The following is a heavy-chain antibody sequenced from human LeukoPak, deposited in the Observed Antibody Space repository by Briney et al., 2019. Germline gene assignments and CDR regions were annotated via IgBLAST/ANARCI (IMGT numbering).Heavy chain of an antibody. V-gene: IGHV3-11*01. Sequence: KSGGSLRLSCAASGFTFSDYDMSWIRQAPGKGLEWVSYITSSGSTIYYADSVKGRFTISRDNAKNSLYLQMNSLRAEDTAVYYCARSGITMVRGVIVYYGMDVWGQGTTVPVSS. J-gene: IGHJ6*02. CDR2: ITSSGSTI. CDR1: GFTFSDYD. D-gene: IGHD3-10*01. CDR3: ARSGITMVRGVIVYYGMDV.